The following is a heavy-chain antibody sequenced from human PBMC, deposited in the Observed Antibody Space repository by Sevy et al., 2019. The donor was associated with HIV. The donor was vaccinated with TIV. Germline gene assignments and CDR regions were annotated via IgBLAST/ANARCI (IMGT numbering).Heavy chain of an antibody. CDR2: IIPMFGAP. CDR1: GHTFSNYA. V-gene: IGHV1-69*13. Sequence: ASVKVSCKASGHTFSNYAISWVRQAPGQGLEWMGGIIPMFGAPNYAQKFQGRVTITADESTSTAYMQLSSLRSEDTAVYYCARDSLYSTNWAFDYWGQGTWSPSPQ. D-gene: IGHD6-13*01. CDR3: ARDSLYSTNWAFDY. J-gene: IGHJ4*02.